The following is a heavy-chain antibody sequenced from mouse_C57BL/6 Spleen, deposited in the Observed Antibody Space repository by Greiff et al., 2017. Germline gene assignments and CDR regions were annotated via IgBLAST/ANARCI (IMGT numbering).Heavy chain of an antibody. D-gene: IGHD1-1*01. CDR3: ARITTVVATTWFAY. CDR2: IDPEDGET. CDR1: GFNIKDYY. V-gene: IGHV14-2*01. J-gene: IGHJ3*01. Sequence: EVKLQESGAELVKPGASVKLSCTASGFNIKDYYMHWVKQRTEQGLEWIGRIDPEDGETKYAPTFQGKATITADTSSNTAYLQLSSLTSEDTAVYYCARITTVVATTWFAYWGQGTLVTVSA.